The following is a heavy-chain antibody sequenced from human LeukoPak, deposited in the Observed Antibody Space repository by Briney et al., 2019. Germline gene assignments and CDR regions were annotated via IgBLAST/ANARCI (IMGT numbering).Heavy chain of an antibody. J-gene: IGHJ4*02. Sequence: GGSLRLSCAASGFTFSSYAMSWVRQAPGKGLEWVANIKRDGSEKTYVDSVKGRFTISRDNAKNSLYLQMNSLRVEDTAVYYCSWSGEADWGQGTLVTVSS. CDR3: SWSGEAD. D-gene: IGHD3-3*01. V-gene: IGHV3-7*01. CDR2: IKRDGSEK. CDR1: GFTFSSYA.